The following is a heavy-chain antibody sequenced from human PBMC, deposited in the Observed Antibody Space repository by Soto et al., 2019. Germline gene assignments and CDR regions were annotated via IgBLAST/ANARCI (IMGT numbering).Heavy chain of an antibody. Sequence: LTWSVAEGYSISHDCRCILKPQGKGLEWIGYIYYSGSTTYNPSLKSRVTISVDTSKNQFSLKLSSVTAADTAVYYCAKDSSFFGPGDAFDIWGQGTMVTVSS. D-gene: IGHD3-3*01. J-gene: IGHJ3*02. V-gene: IGHV4-59*11. CDR1: EGYSISHD. CDR2: IYYSGST. CDR3: AKDSSFFGPGDAFDI.